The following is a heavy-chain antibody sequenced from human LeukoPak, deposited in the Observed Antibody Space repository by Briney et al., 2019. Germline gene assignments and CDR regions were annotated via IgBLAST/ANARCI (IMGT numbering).Heavy chain of an antibody. D-gene: IGHD3-22*01. Sequence: SETLSLTCTVSGGSISSSSYYWGWIRQPPGKGLEWIGSIYYSGSTYYNPSLKSRVTISVDTSKNQFSLKLSSVTAADTAVYYCARAVGITMIVVVIRSFDYWGQGTLVTVSS. J-gene: IGHJ4*02. CDR3: ARAVGITMIVVVIRSFDY. CDR2: IYYSGST. V-gene: IGHV4-39*07. CDR1: GGSISSSSYY.